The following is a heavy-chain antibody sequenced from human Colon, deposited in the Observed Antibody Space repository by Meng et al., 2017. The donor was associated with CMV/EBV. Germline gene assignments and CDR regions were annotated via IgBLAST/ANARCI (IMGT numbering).Heavy chain of an antibody. CDR1: GYTFTSFY. Sequence: ASVKVSCKASGYTFTSFYIHWVRQAPGQGLEWMGIINPSGGSTNYAQKVQGRVTMTRDTSTSTVHMELSSLRSEDTAVYYCARRFCSSSSCSLDYWDQGTLVTVSS. CDR2: INPSGGST. CDR3: ARRFCSSSSCSLDY. D-gene: IGHD2-2*01. J-gene: IGHJ4*02. V-gene: IGHV1-46*01.